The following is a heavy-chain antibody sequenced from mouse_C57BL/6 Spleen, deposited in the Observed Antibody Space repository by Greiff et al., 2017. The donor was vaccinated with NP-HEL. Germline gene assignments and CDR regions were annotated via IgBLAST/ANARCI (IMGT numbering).Heavy chain of an antibody. V-gene: IGHV1-26*01. J-gene: IGHJ1*03. CDR3: ARPRGYFDV. CDR2: INPNNGGT. Sequence: EVQLQQSGPELVKPGASVKISCKASGYTFTDYYMNWVKQSHGKSLEWIGDINPNNGGTSYKQKFKGKATLTVDKSSSTAYMELRSLTSGDSAVYYCARPRGYFDVWGTGTTVTVSS. CDR1: GYTFTDYY.